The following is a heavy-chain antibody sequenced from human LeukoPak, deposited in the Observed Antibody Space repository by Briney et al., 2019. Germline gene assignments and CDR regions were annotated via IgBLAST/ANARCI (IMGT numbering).Heavy chain of an antibody. D-gene: IGHD3-3*01. J-gene: IGHJ3*02. V-gene: IGHV3-21*01. CDR1: GFTFSSYS. CDR2: ISSSSSYI. CDR3: ARAVLYDFWSGYWSDAFDI. Sequence: PGGSLRLSCAASGFTFSSYSMNWVRQAPGTGLEWVSSISSSSSYIYYADSVKGRFTISRDNAKNSLYLQMNSLRAEDTAVYYCARAVLYDFWSGYWSDAFDIWGQGTMVTVSS.